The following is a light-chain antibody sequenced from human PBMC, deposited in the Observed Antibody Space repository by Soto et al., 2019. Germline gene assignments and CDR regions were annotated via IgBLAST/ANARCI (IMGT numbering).Light chain of an antibody. CDR2: AAS. J-gene: IGKJ5*01. V-gene: IGKV1-27*01. CDR3: QKYSRVIT. CDR1: QGISNF. Sequence: DIPMTQSPSSLSASVGDRVTITCRASQGISNFLAWYQQKPGKVPKLLISAASTLQSGVPSRFSGSGSGTDFTLTITSLQPEDVATYYCQKYSRVITFGQGTRLEIK.